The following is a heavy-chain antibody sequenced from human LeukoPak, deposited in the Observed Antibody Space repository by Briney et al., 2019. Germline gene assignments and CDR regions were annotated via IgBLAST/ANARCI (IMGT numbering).Heavy chain of an antibody. J-gene: IGHJ4*02. D-gene: IGHD3-16*01. CDR3: ARLLGEATIFEY. CDR1: GFTFNGHW. Sequence: PGGSLRLSCAASGFTFNGHWMSWVRKAPGKGLKWVANIKQDGSTKHYVDSVKGRFTISRDNAENSLSLQMNSLRDEDTAVYYCARLLGEATIFEYWGQGTLVTVSS. CDR2: IKQDGSTK. V-gene: IGHV3-7*01.